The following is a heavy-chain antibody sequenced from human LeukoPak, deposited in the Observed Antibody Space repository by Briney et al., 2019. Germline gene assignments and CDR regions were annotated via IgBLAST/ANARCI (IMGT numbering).Heavy chain of an antibody. CDR3: ARGGDFDRARWFDP. J-gene: IGHJ5*02. CDR2: ISGSVGST. D-gene: IGHD3-9*01. Sequence: PGGSLRLSCAASGFTFSSYAMSWVRQAPGKGLEWDSTISGSVGSTYYADSVKGRFTISRDNSKNTLYLQMNSLRAEDTAVYYCARGGDFDRARWFDPWGQGILVTVSS. V-gene: IGHV3-23*01. CDR1: GFTFSSYA.